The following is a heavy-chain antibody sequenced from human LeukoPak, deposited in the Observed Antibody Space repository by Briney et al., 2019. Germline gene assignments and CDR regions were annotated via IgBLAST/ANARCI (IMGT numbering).Heavy chain of an antibody. V-gene: IGHV4-39*01. CDR3: ARRIDTIFGVGDRDY. D-gene: IGHD3-3*01. CDR2: IYYSGST. CDR1: GGSISSSSYY. J-gene: IGHJ4*02. Sequence: SDTQSLTCTVSGGSISSSSYYWGWIRQPPGKGLEWDGSIYYSGSTYYNPALKSRVTISVDTSKSQFSLKLSSVTAADTAVYYCARRIDTIFGVGDRDYWGQGTLVTVSS.